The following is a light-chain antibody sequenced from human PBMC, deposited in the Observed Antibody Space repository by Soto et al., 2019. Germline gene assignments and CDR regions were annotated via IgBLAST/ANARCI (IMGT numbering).Light chain of an antibody. CDR2: GAS. CDR1: PSVSSNY. J-gene: IGKJ1*01. Sequence: ESVLTQSPGTLPLSPGERATLSCRASPSVSSNYLAWYQQKPGQAPRLLIYGASTRATGIPDRFSGSGSGTDFTLTISRLEPEGSAVYYCQQYGSSPTWTFGQGTKVDIK. CDR3: QQYGSSPTWT. V-gene: IGKV3-20*01.